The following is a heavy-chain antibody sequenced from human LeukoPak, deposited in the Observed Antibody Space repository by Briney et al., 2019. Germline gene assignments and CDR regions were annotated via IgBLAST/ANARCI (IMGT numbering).Heavy chain of an antibody. CDR3: ARHHYSTDYYYFYMDV. CDR2: IYYSGST. CDR1: GGSISSSSYY. D-gene: IGHD4-11*01. V-gene: IGHV4-39*01. Sequence: SETLSLTCTVSGGSISSSSYYWGWIRQPPGKGLEWIGSIYYSGSTYYNPSLKSRVTISVDTSKNQFSLKLSSVTAADTAVYYCARHHYSTDYYYFYMDVWGKGTTVTVSS. J-gene: IGHJ6*03.